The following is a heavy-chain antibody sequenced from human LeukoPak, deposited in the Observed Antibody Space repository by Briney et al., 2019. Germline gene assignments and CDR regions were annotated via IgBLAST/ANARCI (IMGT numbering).Heavy chain of an antibody. Sequence: GGSLRLSCAASGFTFSSHSMNWVRQAPGKGLEWVSSIGGSSSSIYYADSVKGRFTISRDNAKNSLYLQMNSLRAEDTAVYYCAREDGEAFDIWGQGTMVTVSS. V-gene: IGHV3-21*01. CDR3: AREDGEAFDI. CDR1: GFTFSSHS. J-gene: IGHJ3*02. D-gene: IGHD5-24*01. CDR2: IGGSSSSI.